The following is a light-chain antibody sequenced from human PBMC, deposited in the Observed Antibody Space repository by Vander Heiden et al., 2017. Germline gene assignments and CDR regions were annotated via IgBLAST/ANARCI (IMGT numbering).Light chain of an antibody. CDR3: MQALQTPLT. CDR1: QSLLHSNGYNY. J-gene: IGKJ4*01. Sequence: DIVMTQSPLCLPVTPGEPASISCRSSQSLLHSNGYNYLDWYLQKPGQSPQLLIYLGSNRASGVPARFSGSGSGTDFTLKISRVEAEDVGVYYCMQALQTPLTFGGGTKVEIK. CDR2: LGS. V-gene: IGKV2-28*01.